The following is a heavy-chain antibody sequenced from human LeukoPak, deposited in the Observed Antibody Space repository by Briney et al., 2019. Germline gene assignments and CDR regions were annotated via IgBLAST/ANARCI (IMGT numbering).Heavy chain of an antibody. CDR2: TYYRSKWYN. D-gene: IGHD6-13*01. Sequence: SQTLSLTCAISGDSVSSNSAAWNWIRQSPSRGLEWLGRTYYRSKWYNDYAVSVKSRITINPDTSKNQFSLQLNSVTPEDTAVYYCARDNEGSWDLFVAPLAARIYFDYWGQRTLVTVSS. CDR3: ARDNEGSWDLFVAPLAARIYFDY. V-gene: IGHV6-1*01. J-gene: IGHJ4*02. CDR1: GDSVSSNSAA.